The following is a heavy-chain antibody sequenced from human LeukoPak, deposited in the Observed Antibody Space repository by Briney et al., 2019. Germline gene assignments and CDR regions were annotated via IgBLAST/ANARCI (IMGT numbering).Heavy chain of an antibody. V-gene: IGHV4-34*01. CDR3: ARLGRYYDSSGYSY. D-gene: IGHD3-22*01. CDR2: IYYSGST. Sequence: PSETLSLTCAVYGGSFSGYYWSWIRQPPGKGLEWIGSIYYSGSTYYNPSLKSRVTISVDTSKNQFSLKLSSVTAADTAVYYCARLGRYYDSSGYSYWGQGTLVTVSS. CDR1: GGSFSGYY. J-gene: IGHJ4*02.